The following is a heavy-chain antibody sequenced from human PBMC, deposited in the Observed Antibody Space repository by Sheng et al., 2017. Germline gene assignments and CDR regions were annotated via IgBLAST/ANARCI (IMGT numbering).Heavy chain of an antibody. J-gene: IGHJ4*02. D-gene: IGHD2-15*01. CDR1: GFTVNNNY. Sequence: EVQLVESGGGLVQPGVSLRLSCAASGFTVNNNYMTWIRQAPGKGLECVSVIYSGGGTYYADSVKGRFTISRDNSKNILYLQMNSLRVEDTSVYYCAKDAGTWHGDCWGQGTLVTVSS. CDR3: AKDAGTWHGDC. CDR2: IYSGGGT. V-gene: IGHV3-66*01.